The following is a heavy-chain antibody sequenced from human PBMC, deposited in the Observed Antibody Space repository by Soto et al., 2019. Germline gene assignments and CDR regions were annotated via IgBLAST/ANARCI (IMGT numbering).Heavy chain of an antibody. D-gene: IGHD6-6*01. CDR2: FIPIFGTA. Sequence: QVQLVQSGAEVKKPGSSVKVSCKASGGPFSSYAITWVRQAAGQGLEWMGRFIPIFGTANYNQKFQGRVTITADESTSTAYMVLSSGRSEDTGVYYCGRNEYSTTFYCCRVDVWGQGTTVTVSS. CDR1: GGPFSSYA. CDR3: GRNEYSTTFYCCRVDV. J-gene: IGHJ6*02. V-gene: IGHV1-69*01.